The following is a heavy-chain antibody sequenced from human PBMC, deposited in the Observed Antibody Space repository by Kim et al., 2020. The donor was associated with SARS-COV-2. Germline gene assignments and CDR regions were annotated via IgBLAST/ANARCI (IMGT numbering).Heavy chain of an antibody. CDR1: GYSFISYA. V-gene: IGHV1-3*01. D-gene: IGHD3-22*01. CDR3: VRESRTHHSYDSSGFYDH. Sequence: ASVKVSCKASGYSFISYAIHWVRQAPGQRLEWMGWITGGNGNAKYSQTFEGRVTITKDTSATTAYMELSSLISEDTAVYYCVRESRTHHSYDSSGFYDHWGQGTLVTVSS. CDR2: ITGGNGNA. J-gene: IGHJ4*02.